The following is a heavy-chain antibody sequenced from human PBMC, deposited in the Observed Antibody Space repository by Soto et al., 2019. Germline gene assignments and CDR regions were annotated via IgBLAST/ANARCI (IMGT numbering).Heavy chain of an antibody. V-gene: IGHV1-18*01. CDR3: ARGETAEADF. D-gene: IGHD1-1*01. CDR1: GYTFTGYG. Sequence: QAQLVQPGAEVKEPGASVKVSCKASGYTFTGYGMTWVRQAPGQGLEWMGWASPLSATTNYAPKFQGRVTMTTDTSTNIAYKELRSSRTADTAVDYCARGETAEADFWGQGTLVTVAS. CDR2: ASPLSATT. J-gene: IGHJ4*02.